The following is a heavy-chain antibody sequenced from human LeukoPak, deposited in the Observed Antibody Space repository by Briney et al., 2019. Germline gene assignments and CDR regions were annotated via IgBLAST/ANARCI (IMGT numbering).Heavy chain of an antibody. CDR3: ARHGSDAYCGGDCYTFDY. J-gene: IGHJ4*02. D-gene: IGHD2-21*02. V-gene: IGHV4-59*08. CDR2: IYYSGST. CDR1: GGSISSYY. Sequence: SETLSLTCTVSGGSISSYYWSWIRQSPGKGLEWIGYIYYSGSTNYNPSLKSRVTISVDTSKNQFSLKLSSVTAADTAVYYCARHGSDAYCGGDCYTFDYWGQGTLVTVSS.